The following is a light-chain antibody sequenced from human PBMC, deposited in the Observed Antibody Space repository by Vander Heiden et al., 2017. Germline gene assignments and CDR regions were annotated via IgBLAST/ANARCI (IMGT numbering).Light chain of an antibody. V-gene: IGKV2-28*01. J-gene: IGKJ4*01. CDR2: LGS. CDR3: KQANRTPPT. CDR1: QSLLHINGYNY. Sequence: DIVMTQSPLFLPVTPGEPASISCRSSQSLLHINGYNYLDWYQQKPGQSPQLLIYLGSNRASGVPDRFSGSGSGTDFTLTISRVEAEDVGVYYCKQANRTPPTFGRGTKVEIK.